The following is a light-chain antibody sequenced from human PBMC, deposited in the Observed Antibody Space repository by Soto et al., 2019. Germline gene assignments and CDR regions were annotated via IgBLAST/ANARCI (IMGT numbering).Light chain of an antibody. Sequence: DIQMTQSPSSLSASVGDRVTITCRASQSISSYLNWYQQKPGKAPKLLIYAASSLQSGVPSRFSGSGSGTDFTLTISSLQPADFANYYSQQSYSTPSITLGQGTRLEIK. CDR3: QQSYSTPSIT. CDR2: AAS. V-gene: IGKV1-39*01. CDR1: QSISSY. J-gene: IGKJ5*01.